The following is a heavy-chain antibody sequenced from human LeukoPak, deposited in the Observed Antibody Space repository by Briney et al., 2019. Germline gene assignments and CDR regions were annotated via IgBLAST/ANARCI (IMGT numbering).Heavy chain of an antibody. V-gene: IGHV3-48*02. CDR3: ARDATYYYDSSGYQTFDY. Sequence: GGSLRLSCAASGFIFSNYGMNWVRQAPGKGLEWVSYISSSSSTIYYADSVKGRFTISRDNAKNSLYLQMNSLRDEDTAVYYCARDATYYYDSSGYQTFDYWGQGTLVTVSS. CDR2: ISSSSSTI. J-gene: IGHJ4*02. CDR1: GFIFSNYG. D-gene: IGHD3-22*01.